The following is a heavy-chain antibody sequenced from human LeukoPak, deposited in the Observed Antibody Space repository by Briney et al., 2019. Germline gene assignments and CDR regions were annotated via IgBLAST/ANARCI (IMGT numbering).Heavy chain of an antibody. D-gene: IGHD1-1*01. Sequence: ASVKVSCKASGYTFSGYYVHWVRQAPGQGLEWMGCINPNSGGAKYAQKFQGRVTMTRDTSISTAYMELSRLRSDDTAVYYCARVKGKSTTGTKNGLDYWGQGTLVTVSS. CDR2: INPNSGGA. V-gene: IGHV1-2*02. J-gene: IGHJ4*02. CDR3: ARVKGKSTTGTKNGLDY. CDR1: GYTFSGYY.